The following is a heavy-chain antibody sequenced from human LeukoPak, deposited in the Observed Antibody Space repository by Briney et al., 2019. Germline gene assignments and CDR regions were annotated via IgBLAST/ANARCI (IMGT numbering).Heavy chain of an antibody. CDR3: AKGGRYGDYEDYFDS. J-gene: IGHJ4*02. D-gene: IGHD4-17*01. Sequence: GGSVRVSCAVSGFTFSTYGTHWVRQAPGKGLEWLGLISNDGSKKYYADSVKGRFPISRDNSKNTLYLQMNSLRAEDTAVYYCAKGGRYGDYEDYFDSWGQGTRVTVSS. V-gene: IGHV3-30*18. CDR1: GFTFSTYG. CDR2: ISNDGSKK.